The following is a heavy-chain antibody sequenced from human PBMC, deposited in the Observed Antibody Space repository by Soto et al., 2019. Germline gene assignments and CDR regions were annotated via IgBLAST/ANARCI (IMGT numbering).Heavy chain of an antibody. V-gene: IGHV3-23*01. Sequence: GVSLRHSWAAFGFTFSSHAIRWVLKAPGKRLECVTAISGSGGSTYYAYYVKGRFTISRDNSKNTLYLQMNSLRAKDTNEYNRAKQYAFRGYGWNYGMDVRGQGTTVTVSS. J-gene: IGHJ6*02. D-gene: IGHD5-18*01. CDR1: GFTFSSHA. CDR3: AKQYAFRGYGWNYGMDV. CDR2: ISGSGGST.